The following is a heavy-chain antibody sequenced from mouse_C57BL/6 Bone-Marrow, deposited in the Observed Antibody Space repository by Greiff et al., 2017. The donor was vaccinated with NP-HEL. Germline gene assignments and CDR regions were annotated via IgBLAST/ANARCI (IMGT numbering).Heavy chain of an antibody. Sequence: QVQLQQSGAELARPGASVKLSCKASGYTFTSYGISWVKQRTGQGLEWIGEIYPRSGNTYYNEKFKGKATLTADKSSNTAYMELRSLTSEDSAVYCCARSGYYGRGYYAMDCWGRGTSVTVSA. CDR1: GYTFTSYG. D-gene: IGHD1-1*01. CDR2: IYPRSGNT. J-gene: IGHJ4*01. V-gene: IGHV1-81*01. CDR3: ARSGYYGRGYYAMDC.